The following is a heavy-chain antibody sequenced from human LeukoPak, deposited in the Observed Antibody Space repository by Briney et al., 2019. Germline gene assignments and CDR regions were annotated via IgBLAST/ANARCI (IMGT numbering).Heavy chain of an antibody. CDR2: ISGSGGTT. D-gene: IGHD3-10*01. CDR3: AKETYYYGSGSSSYCLDY. CDR1: GFTFSTYS. Sequence: GGSLRLSCAASGFTFSTYSMSWVRQAPGKGLEWVSAISGSGGTTYYADSVKGRFTISRDTSKNTLYLQMNSLRAEDTAVYYCAKETYYYGSGSSSYCLDYWGQGTLVTVSS. J-gene: IGHJ4*02. V-gene: IGHV3-23*01.